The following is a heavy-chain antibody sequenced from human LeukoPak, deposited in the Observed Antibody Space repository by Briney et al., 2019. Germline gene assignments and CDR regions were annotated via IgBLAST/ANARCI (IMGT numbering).Heavy chain of an antibody. D-gene: IGHD2-8*02. J-gene: IGHJ3*02. V-gene: IGHV4-59*08. Sequence: ETLSLTCTVSGGSISSYYWSWIRQPPGKGLEWIGYIYYSGSTNYNPSLKSRVTISVDTSKNQFALKLSSVTAADSAVYFCARIFYWAFDIWGQGTKVTVSS. CDR2: IYYSGST. CDR1: GGSISSYY. CDR3: ARIFYWAFDI.